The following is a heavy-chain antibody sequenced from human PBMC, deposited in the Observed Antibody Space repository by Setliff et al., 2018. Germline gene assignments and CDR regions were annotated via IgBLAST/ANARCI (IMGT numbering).Heavy chain of an antibody. Sequence: SETLSLTCTVSGGSISSGGYYWSWIRLHPGKGLEWIGYIYYSGSTYYNPSLKSRVTISVDTSKNQFSLKLSSVTAADTAVYYCARDPLTTNRRRAFDIWGQGTMVTV. CDR1: GGSISSGGYY. CDR3: ARDPLTTNRRRAFDI. J-gene: IGHJ3*02. D-gene: IGHD4-17*01. CDR2: IYYSGST. V-gene: IGHV4-31*03.